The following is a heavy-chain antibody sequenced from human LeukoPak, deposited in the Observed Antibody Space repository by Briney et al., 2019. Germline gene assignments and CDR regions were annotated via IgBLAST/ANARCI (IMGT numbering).Heavy chain of an antibody. V-gene: IGHV3-7*05. CDR3: ARDDRENNGGYPAPDY. J-gene: IGHJ4*02. D-gene: IGHD6-13*01. Sequence: GGSLRLSRAASGFTFSRHWMSWVRQAPGKGLEWVATTNQDGGAEYYVDSVKGRFTISRDNAKNSLYLQMNSLRVEDTAVYYCARDDRENNGGYPAPDYLGQGTLVTVSS. CDR2: TNQDGGAE. CDR1: GFTFSRHW.